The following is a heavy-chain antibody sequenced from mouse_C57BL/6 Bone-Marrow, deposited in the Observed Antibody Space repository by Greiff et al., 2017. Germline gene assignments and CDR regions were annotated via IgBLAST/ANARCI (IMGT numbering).Heavy chain of an antibody. CDR1: GYTFTSYW. Sequence: QVQLQQSGAELVKPGASVKLSCKASGYTFTSYWKQWVKQRPGQGLEWIGEIDPSDSYTNYNQKFKGKATLTVDTSSSTAYMQLSSLTSEDSAVYYCANLSSWGQGTLVTVSA. CDR2: IDPSDSYT. CDR3: ANLSS. J-gene: IGHJ3*01. D-gene: IGHD2-3*01. V-gene: IGHV1-50*01.